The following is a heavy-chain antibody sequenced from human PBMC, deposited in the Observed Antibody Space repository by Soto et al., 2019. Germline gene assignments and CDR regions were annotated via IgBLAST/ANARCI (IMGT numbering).Heavy chain of an antibody. D-gene: IGHD3-10*01. J-gene: IGHJ4*02. V-gene: IGHV3-7*03. CDR3: AKVARDGSGSYYYDY. Sequence: GGSLRLSCAASGFTFSGYGMHWVRQAPGKGLEWVANIDKGGSGTYFVDSVEGRFTVSRDNAKNSLYLQLNSLRAEDTAVYYCAKVARDGSGSYYYDYWGQGAPVTVS. CDR1: GFTFSGYG. CDR2: IDKGGSGT.